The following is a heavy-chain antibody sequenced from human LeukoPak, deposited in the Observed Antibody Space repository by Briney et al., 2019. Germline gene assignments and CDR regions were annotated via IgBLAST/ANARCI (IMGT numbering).Heavy chain of an antibody. CDR1: GGSISSYY. Sequence: PSETLSLTCTVSGGSISSYYWSWIRQPPGKGLEWIGYIYYSGSTNYNPSLKSRVTISVDTSKNQFSLKLSSVPAADTAVYYCARWFGELFDPWGQGTLVTVSS. D-gene: IGHD3-10*01. CDR3: ARWFGELFDP. CDR2: IYYSGST. V-gene: IGHV4-59*01. J-gene: IGHJ5*02.